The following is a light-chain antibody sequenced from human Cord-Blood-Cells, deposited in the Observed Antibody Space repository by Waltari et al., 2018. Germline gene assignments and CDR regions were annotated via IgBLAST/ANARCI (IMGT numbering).Light chain of an antibody. Sequence: QSALTQPASVSGSPGQSITISCTGTSSDVGGYNYVSWYQQNPGKAPKLMIYDVSKRPSGVSNRFSGSKSGNTASLTISGLQAEDEADYYCSSYTSSSTVVFGTGTKVTVL. CDR2: DVS. CDR3: SSYTSSSTVV. J-gene: IGLJ1*01. CDR1: SSDVGGYNY. V-gene: IGLV2-14*01.